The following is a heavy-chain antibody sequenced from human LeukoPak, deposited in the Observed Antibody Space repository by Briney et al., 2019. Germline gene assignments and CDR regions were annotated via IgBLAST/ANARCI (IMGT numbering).Heavy chain of an antibody. CDR1: GFTVSSNY. J-gene: IGHJ5*02. D-gene: IGHD2-15*01. CDR2: IYSGGST. V-gene: IGHV3-66*01. Sequence: GGSLRLSCAASGFTVSSNYMSWVRQAPGKGLGWVSVIYSGGSTYYADSVKGRFTISRDNSKNTLYLQMNSLRAEDTAVYYCARFLVVAGGFDPWGQGTLVTVSS. CDR3: ARFLVVAGGFDP.